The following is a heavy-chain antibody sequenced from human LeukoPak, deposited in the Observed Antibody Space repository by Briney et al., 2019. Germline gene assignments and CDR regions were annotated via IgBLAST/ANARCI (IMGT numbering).Heavy chain of an antibody. D-gene: IGHD4-17*01. V-gene: IGHV3-21*01. Sequence: PGGSLRLSCAASEFTFSSYSMNWVRQAPGKGLEWVSCITRISIYIYYADSVKVRFTISRDSAKNPLYLQMDSLRTEESAVYYCVRRRAYGDPAYFDYWGQGTRVTVSS. CDR3: VRRRAYGDPAYFDY. CDR2: ITRISIYI. J-gene: IGHJ4*02. CDR1: EFTFSSYS.